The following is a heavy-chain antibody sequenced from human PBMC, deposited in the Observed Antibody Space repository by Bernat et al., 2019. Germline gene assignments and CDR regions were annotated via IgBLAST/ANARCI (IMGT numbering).Heavy chain of an antibody. Sequence: EVQLVQSGPEMKKPGESLKISCKGSGYSFSSYWIGWVRQMPGKGLDWMGIIYPGDSETRYSPSFQGTVTISADKSISTAYLQWSSLKASDTAMYYCARFVGGYSNCYFDYWGQGTLVTVSS. CDR1: GYSFSSYW. J-gene: IGHJ4*02. D-gene: IGHD6-25*01. V-gene: IGHV5-51*01. CDR3: ARFVGGYSNCYFDY. CDR2: IYPGDSET.